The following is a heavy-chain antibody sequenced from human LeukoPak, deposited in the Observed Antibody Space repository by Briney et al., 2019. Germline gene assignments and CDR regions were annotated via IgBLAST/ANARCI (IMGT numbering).Heavy chain of an antibody. J-gene: IGHJ4*02. D-gene: IGHD2-2*01. CDR3: ARDGTSTDDY. CDR1: GYTFSNFG. CDR2: ISGNNDNP. V-gene: IGHV1-18*01. Sequence: ASVEVSCKASGYTFSNFGINWVRQAPGQGLEWMGWISGNNDNPNYGQKFQGRFTVTTDSSTNTAYMELRNLRFDDTAVYYCARDGTSTDDYWGQGTLVTVSS.